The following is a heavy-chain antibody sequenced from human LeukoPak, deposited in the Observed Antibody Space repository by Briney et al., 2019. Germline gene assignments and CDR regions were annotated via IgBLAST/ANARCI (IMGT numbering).Heavy chain of an antibody. Sequence: SETLSLTCTVSDGAIAGYSWSWIRQAPGKGLEWIGYIYYSGDTNYNPSLQSRVTVSVDTSKNQFSLRLTSVSAADTAVYYCATDGMVRGPDAWFDSWGQGTLVTVSS. V-gene: IGHV4-59*01. CDR1: DGAIAGYS. CDR3: ATDGMVRGPDAWFDS. CDR2: IYYSGDT. J-gene: IGHJ5*01. D-gene: IGHD3-10*01.